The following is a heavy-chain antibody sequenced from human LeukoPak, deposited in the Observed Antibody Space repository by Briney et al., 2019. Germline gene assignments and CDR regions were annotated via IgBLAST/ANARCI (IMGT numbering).Heavy chain of an antibody. D-gene: IGHD2-21*02. J-gene: IGHJ4*02. CDR2: SSSGSTI. Sequence: SSSGSTIYYAASVKGRFTISRDNAKNSLYLQMNSLRAEDTAVYYCAIGYCGGDCYPYYSDYWGQGTLVTVSS. CDR3: AIGYCGGDCYPYYSDY. V-gene: IGHV3-11*01.